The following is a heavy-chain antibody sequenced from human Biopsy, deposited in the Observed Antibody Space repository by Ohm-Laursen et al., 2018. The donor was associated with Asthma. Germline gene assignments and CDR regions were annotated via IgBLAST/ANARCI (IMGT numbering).Heavy chain of an antibody. V-gene: IGHV4-34*01. CDR2: SNQGGSP. J-gene: IGHJ6*02. Sequence: SETLSLTCGVYRGSLRVYVWSWIRQPPGKGLVWIGESNQGGSPTFNPSLKSRVTISLDASKNEFSLKLTYVTAADTAQYYCVRQSGYRSGWPKLLFVYYGMDVWGPGTTVTVSS. D-gene: IGHD6-19*01. CDR3: VRQSGYRSGWPKLLFVYYGMDV. CDR1: RGSLRVYV.